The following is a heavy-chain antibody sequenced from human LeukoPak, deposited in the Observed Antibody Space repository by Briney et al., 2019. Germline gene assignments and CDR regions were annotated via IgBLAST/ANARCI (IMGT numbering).Heavy chain of an antibody. CDR3: AKDGYCSGGSCYIDAFDI. CDR2: IWSDGQNK. J-gene: IGHJ3*02. D-gene: IGHD2-15*01. CDR1: GFTFNNYA. Sequence: PGGSLRLSCAASGFTFNNYAIHWVRQAPGKGLEWVAVIWSDGQNKYYADSVKGRFSVSRDNSKNTLFLQMNSLRAEDTAVYYCAKDGYCSGGSCYIDAFDIWGQGTMVTVSS. V-gene: IGHV3-33*06.